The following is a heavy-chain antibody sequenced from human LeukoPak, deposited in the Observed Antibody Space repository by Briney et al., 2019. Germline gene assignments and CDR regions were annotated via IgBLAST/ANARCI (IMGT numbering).Heavy chain of an antibody. CDR1: GFTFSSYA. CDR3: ARDSTPYDFWSGYYVGGWFDP. J-gene: IGHJ5*02. V-gene: IGHV3-30-3*01. Sequence: GGSLRLSCAASGFTFSSYAMDWVRQAPGKGLEWVAVISYDGSNKYYADSVKGRFTISRDNSKNTLYLQMNSLRAEDTAVYYCARDSTPYDFWSGYYVGGWFDPWGQGTLVTVSS. D-gene: IGHD3-3*01. CDR2: ISYDGSNK.